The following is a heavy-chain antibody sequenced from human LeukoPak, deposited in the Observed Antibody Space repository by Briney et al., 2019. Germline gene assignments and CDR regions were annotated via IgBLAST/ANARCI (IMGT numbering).Heavy chain of an antibody. CDR1: GGSFSRNA. V-gene: IGHV1-69*04. J-gene: IGHJ6*02. Sequence: SVKVSCKASGGSFSRNAISWVRQAPGQGLEWMGRVIPMVGVATYAQKFQGRVTITEDRSPSTAYMELSSLTSEDTAVYYCARIQAVGVPVAIDAYYSYGMDVWGQGTAVSVSS. CDR3: ARIQAVGVPVAIDAYYSYGMDV. CDR2: VIPMVGVA. D-gene: IGHD2-2*02.